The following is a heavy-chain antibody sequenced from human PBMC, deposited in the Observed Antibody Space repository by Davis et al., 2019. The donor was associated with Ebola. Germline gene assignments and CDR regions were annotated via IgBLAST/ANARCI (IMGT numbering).Heavy chain of an antibody. J-gene: IGHJ4*02. V-gene: IGHV4-4*07. CDR2: ISIST. CDR1: GGSIRDYY. D-gene: IGHD5-12*01. Sequence: PSETLSLTCSVSGGSIRDYYWSWIRQPAGKGLEWIGRISISTNYNPSLKSRVTMSVDTSKNHFSLWLSSVTAADTAVYYCARETEYSGYGESWGQGTLVTVSS. CDR3: ARETEYSGYGES.